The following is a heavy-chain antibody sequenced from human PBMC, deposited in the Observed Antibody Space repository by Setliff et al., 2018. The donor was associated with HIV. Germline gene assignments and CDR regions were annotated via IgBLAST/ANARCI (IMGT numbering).Heavy chain of an antibody. Sequence: SETLSLTCTVSGGSISTSNCWSWIRQPAGKGLEWIGRIYTSGSTNYNPSLKSRVTISVDTSKNQFSLKLSSVTAADTAVYYCARHSPSDYWGQGTLVTVSS. CDR3: ARHSPSDY. CDR2: IYTSGST. CDR1: GGSISTSNC. V-gene: IGHV4-61*02. J-gene: IGHJ4*02.